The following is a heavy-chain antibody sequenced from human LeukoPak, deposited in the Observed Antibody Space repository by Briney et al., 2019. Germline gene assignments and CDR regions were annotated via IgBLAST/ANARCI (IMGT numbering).Heavy chain of an antibody. J-gene: IGHJ4*02. D-gene: IGHD2-15*01. CDR3: AADYCSGGSCYYNY. CDR2: IYHSGST. CDR1: GGSISSGGYS. V-gene: IGHV4-30-2*01. Sequence: PSETLSLTCAVSGGSISSGGYSWSWIRQPPGKSLEWIGYIYHSGSTYYNPSLKSRVTISVDRSKNQFSLKLSSVTAADTAVYYCAADYCSGGSCYYNYWGQGTLVTVSS.